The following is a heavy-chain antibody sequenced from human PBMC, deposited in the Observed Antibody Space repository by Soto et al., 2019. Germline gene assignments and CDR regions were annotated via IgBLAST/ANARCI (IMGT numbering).Heavy chain of an antibody. Sequence: ASVKVSCKASGYTFTSYGISWVRQAPGQGLEWMGWISAYNGNTNYAQKLQGRVTMTTDTSTSTAYMELRSLRSDDTAVYYCARDPKQLVRTYYYYGMDVWGQGTTVTVSS. D-gene: IGHD6-6*01. CDR3: ARDPKQLVRTYYYYGMDV. J-gene: IGHJ6*02. CDR1: GYTFTSYG. CDR2: ISAYNGNT. V-gene: IGHV1-18*04.